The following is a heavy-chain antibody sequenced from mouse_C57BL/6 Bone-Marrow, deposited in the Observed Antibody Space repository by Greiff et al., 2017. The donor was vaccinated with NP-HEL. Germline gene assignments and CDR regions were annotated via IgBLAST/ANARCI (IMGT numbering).Heavy chain of an antibody. Sequence: QVQLQQSGAELARPGASVKLSCKASGYTFTSYGISWVKQRTGQGLEWIGEIYPRSGNTYYNEKFKGKATLTADKSSSTAYMELRSLTSEDSAVYFSARLPYYYGSSYWYFDVWGTGTTVTVSS. D-gene: IGHD1-1*01. J-gene: IGHJ1*03. CDR2: IYPRSGNT. CDR1: GYTFTSYG. CDR3: ARLPYYYGSSYWYFDV. V-gene: IGHV1-81*01.